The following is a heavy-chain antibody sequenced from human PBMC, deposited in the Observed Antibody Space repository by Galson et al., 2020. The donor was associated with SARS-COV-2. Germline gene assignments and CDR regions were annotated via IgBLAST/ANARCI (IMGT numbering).Heavy chain of an antibody. CDR1: GFNFSPFS. D-gene: IGHD6-13*01. CDR2: ISTSGDYI. Sequence: GESLKIFCAASGFNFSPFSMNWVRQAPGKGLEWVSSISTSGDYIYYADSVKGRFTLSRENAKNSLSLQMNRLGVEDTAVYYCARSRAAAAGRVGFDIWGQGTLVTVSS. V-gene: IGHV3-21*01. J-gene: IGHJ3*02. CDR3: ARSRAAAAGRVGFDI.